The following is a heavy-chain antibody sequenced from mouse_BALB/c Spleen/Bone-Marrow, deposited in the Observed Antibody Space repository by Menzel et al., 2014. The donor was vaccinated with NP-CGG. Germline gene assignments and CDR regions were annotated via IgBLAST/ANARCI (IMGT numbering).Heavy chain of an antibody. CDR1: GYTFTDHT. D-gene: IGHD1-2*01. Sequence: QVQLQQSGPELVRPGVSVKISCKGSGYTFTDHTMHWVKQSHAKSLEWIGVISTYYGNTNYNQKFNGKATMTVDKSSSTAYMELNRLTLEDSAIYYCARTAREVGGSGFFDVWGTGTTVTVSS. CDR2: ISTYYGNT. V-gene: IGHV1-67*01. CDR3: ARTAREVGGSGFFDV. J-gene: IGHJ1*03.